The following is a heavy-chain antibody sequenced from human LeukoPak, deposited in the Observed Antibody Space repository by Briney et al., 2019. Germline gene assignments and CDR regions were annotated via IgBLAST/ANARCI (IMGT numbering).Heavy chain of an antibody. CDR3: ARDRIAARLKHYYYYYGMDV. J-gene: IGHJ6*02. Sequence: GASVKVSCKASGYTFTSYGISWVRQAPGQGLEWMGWISAYNGNTNYAQKLQGRVTMTTDTSTSTAYMELSSLRSEDTAVYYCARDRIAARLKHYYYYYGMDVWGQGTTVTVSS. CDR2: ISAYNGNT. V-gene: IGHV1-18*01. CDR1: GYTFTSYG. D-gene: IGHD6-6*01.